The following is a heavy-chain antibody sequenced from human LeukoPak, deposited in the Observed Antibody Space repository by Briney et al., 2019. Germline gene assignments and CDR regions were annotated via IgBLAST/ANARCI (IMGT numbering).Heavy chain of an antibody. D-gene: IGHD3-22*01. J-gene: IGHJ4*02. Sequence: SGTLSLTCTVSGDSINSLDLWSWVRQPPGKGLEWIGEMYLSGTTHSNPSVKSRVTISIDKSKNQFFLNLSSVTAADTAVYYCAGLVGRYSSGLYYYYFDYWGQGTLVIVSS. CDR1: GDSINSLDL. V-gene: IGHV4-4*02. CDR2: MYLSGTT. CDR3: AGLVGRYSSGLYYYYFDY.